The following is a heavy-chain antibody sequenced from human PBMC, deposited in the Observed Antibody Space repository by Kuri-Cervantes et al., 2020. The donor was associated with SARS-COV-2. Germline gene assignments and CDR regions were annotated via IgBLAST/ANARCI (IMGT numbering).Heavy chain of an antibody. J-gene: IGHJ4*02. Sequence: ASVKVSCKASGYTLTDYYIHWVRQAPGQGLEWMGWINPNTGGTNYAQKFQGRVTMTRDTSISTAYMELSRLRSDDTAVYYCARASVAGTTLDYWGQGTLVTVSS. CDR1: GYTLTDYY. CDR2: INPNTGGT. CDR3: ARASVAGTTLDY. V-gene: IGHV1-2*02. D-gene: IGHD6-19*01.